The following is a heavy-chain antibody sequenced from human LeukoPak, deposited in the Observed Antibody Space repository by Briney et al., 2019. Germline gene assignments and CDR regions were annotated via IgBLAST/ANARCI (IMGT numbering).Heavy chain of an antibody. J-gene: IGHJ5*02. CDR1: GGSISSGGYY. D-gene: IGHD3-3*01. Sequence: SGTLSLTCTVSGGSISSGGYYWSWIRQHPGKGLEWIGYIYYSGSTYYNPSLKSRVTISVDTSKNQFSLKLSSVTAADAAVYYCARGLGRGVVINNNWFDPWGQGTLVTVSS. V-gene: IGHV4-31*03. CDR3: ARGLGRGVVINNNWFDP. CDR2: IYYSGST.